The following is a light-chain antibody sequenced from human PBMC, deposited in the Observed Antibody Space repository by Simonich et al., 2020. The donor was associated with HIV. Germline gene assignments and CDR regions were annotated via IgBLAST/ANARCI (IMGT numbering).Light chain of an antibody. J-gene: IGKJ1*01. Sequence: DIQMTQSPSSLSASVGDRVTITCRASQAISNSLAWYQQKPGKAPKLLLFAASRLVSGVPSRFSGSGSGTDYTLTISSLQPEDFATYYCQQYFSTPWTFGHGTKVEIK. CDR2: AAS. CDR3: QQYFSTPWT. V-gene: IGKV1-NL1*01. CDR1: QAISNS.